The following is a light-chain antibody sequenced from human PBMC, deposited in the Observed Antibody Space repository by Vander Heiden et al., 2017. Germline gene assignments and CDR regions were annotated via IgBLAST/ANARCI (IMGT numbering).Light chain of an antibody. Sequence: DIQMTQSPSTLSASVGDRVTITCRASQSINNWLAWYQQKPGNAPKLLIYKASNLESGVPSRFSGSGSGTEFTLTISSLQPDDFATYYCQQYDDSSTFGQGTKVEFK. J-gene: IGKJ1*01. CDR1: QSINNW. V-gene: IGKV1-5*03. CDR3: QQYDDSST. CDR2: KAS.